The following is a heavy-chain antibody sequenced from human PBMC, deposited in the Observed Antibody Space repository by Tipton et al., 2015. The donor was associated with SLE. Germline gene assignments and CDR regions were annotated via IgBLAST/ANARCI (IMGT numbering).Heavy chain of an antibody. Sequence: TLSLTCTVSDGSISDYCWSWIRQPPGKGLEWIGYICYSGSTNYNPSLKSRVTISVDTSKNQFSLKLSSVTAADTAVYYCARGRVVKYGGAFDMWGQGTMVTVSS. CDR3: ARGRVVKYGGAFDM. CDR2: ICYSGST. V-gene: IGHV4-59*01. J-gene: IGHJ3*02. CDR1: DGSISDYC. D-gene: IGHD1-26*01.